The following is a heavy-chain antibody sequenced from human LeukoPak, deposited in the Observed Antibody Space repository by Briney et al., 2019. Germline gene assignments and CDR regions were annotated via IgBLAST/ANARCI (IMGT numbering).Heavy chain of an antibody. D-gene: IGHD3-10*01. CDR3: ARSSGVYFDY. Sequence: ASVKVSCKASGYTFTSYYMHWVRQAPGQGLEWMGIINPSGGSTSYAQKFQGRVSMTRATSTSTVYMELSSLRSEDAAVYYCARSSGVYFDYWGQGTLVTVSS. J-gene: IGHJ4*02. V-gene: IGHV1-46*01. CDR2: INPSGGST. CDR1: GYTFTSYY.